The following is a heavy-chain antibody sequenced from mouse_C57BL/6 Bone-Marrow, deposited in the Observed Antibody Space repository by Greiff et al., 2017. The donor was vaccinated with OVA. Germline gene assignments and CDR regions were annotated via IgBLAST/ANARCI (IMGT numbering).Heavy chain of an antibody. D-gene: IGHD2-2*01. CDR3: SRENGYDGGTWFAD. CDR2: IDTSDSYT. Sequence: VKLQQPGAELVMPGASVKLSCKASGYTFTSYWMHWVKQRPGQGLEWIGEIDTSDSYTNYNQKFKGKSTLTVDKSSSTAYMQLSSLTSEDSAVYYCSRENGYDGGTWFADWGQGTRVTVSA. CDR1: GYTFTSYW. V-gene: IGHV1-69*01. J-gene: IGHJ3*01.